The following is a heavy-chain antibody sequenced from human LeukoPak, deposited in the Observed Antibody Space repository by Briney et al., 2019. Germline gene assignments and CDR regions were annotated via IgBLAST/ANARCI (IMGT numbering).Heavy chain of an antibody. V-gene: IGHV3-73*01. CDR2: IRSKANSYAT. D-gene: IGHD3-22*01. CDR1: GFTFSGSA. CDR3: TRRWDSSGYFLPLDY. Sequence: GGSLRLSCAASGFTFSGSAMQWLRQASGKGLEWVGRIRSKANSYATAYAASVKGRFTISRDDSKNTAYLQMNSLKTEDTAVYYCTRRWDSSGYFLPLDYWGQGTLVTVSS. J-gene: IGHJ4*02.